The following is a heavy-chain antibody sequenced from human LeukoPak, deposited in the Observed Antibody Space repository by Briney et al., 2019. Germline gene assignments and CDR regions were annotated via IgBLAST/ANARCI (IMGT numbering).Heavy chain of an antibody. CDR1: GYTFTGYY. CDR2: INPNSGGT. J-gene: IGHJ4*02. Sequence: ASVKVSCKASGYTFTGYYMHWVRQAPGQGLEWMGWINPNSGGTNYAQKFQGRVTMTRDTSISTAYMELSSLKSVDTAVYYCATSNYFGSGSVYYFEYWGQGTLVTVSS. D-gene: IGHD3-10*01. CDR3: ATSNYFGSGSVYYFEY. V-gene: IGHV1-2*02.